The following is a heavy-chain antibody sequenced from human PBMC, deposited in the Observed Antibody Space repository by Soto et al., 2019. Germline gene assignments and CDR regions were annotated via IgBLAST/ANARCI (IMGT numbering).Heavy chain of an antibody. Sequence: QITLKEAGPTLVKPTETLTLACTFSGFSLSSRGAGVGWIRQPPGKALEWLALIYWDDDKVYSPSLKNRLTTTKDPSKIQVVLTMTNMNPVDTATYYCAQRKIGSNIFYFYGMDVWGQGTTVTVSS. J-gene: IGHJ6*02. D-gene: IGHD3-9*01. CDR2: IYWDDDK. CDR3: AQRKIGSNIFYFYGMDV. V-gene: IGHV2-5*02. CDR1: GFSLSSRGAG.